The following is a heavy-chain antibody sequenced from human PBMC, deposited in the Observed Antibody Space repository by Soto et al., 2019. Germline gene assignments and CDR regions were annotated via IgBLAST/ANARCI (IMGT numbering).Heavy chain of an antibody. Sequence: GGSLRLSCAASGFTFTRYSMNWVRQAPGKGLEWVSSISSTTNYIYYADSMKGQFTVSRDNAKNSVYLEMNSLSAEDTAVYYCARESEDLTSNFDYWGQGTLVTVSS. J-gene: IGHJ4*02. CDR1: GFTFTRYS. CDR2: ISSTTNYI. CDR3: ARESEDLTSNFDY. V-gene: IGHV3-21*01.